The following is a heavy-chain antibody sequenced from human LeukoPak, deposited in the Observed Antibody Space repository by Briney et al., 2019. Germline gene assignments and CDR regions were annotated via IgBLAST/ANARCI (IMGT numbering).Heavy chain of an antibody. CDR3: AKGVGATFDAFDI. J-gene: IGHJ3*02. D-gene: IGHD1-26*01. CDR2: ISWNRGSI. CDR1: GFTFDDYA. V-gene: IGHV3-9*01. Sequence: GGSLRLSCAASGFTFDDYAMHWVRQAPGKGLEWGSGISWNRGSIGYADSVKGRFTISRDNAKNSLYLQMNSLRAEDTALYYCAKGVGATFDAFDIWGQGTMVTVSS.